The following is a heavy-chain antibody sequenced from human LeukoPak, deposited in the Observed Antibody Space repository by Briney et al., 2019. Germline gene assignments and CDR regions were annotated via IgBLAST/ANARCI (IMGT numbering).Heavy chain of an antibody. Sequence: SETLSLTCTVSGGSISSGGYYWSWIRQHPGKGLEWIGYIYYSGSTYYNPSLKSRVTISVDTSKNQFSLKLSSVTAADTAVYYCARVRGPGYSSSWYVRSYMDVWGKGTRSPSP. CDR2: IYYSGST. V-gene: IGHV4-31*03. CDR1: GGSISSGGYY. CDR3: ARVRGPGYSSSWYVRSYMDV. D-gene: IGHD6-13*01. J-gene: IGHJ6*03.